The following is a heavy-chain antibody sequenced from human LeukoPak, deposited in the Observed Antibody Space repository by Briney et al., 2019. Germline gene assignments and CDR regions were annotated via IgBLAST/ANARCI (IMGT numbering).Heavy chain of an antibody. CDR3: ASQADILTGYFPLLYYFDY. CDR2: IYYSGST. CDR1: GGSISSSSYY. J-gene: IGHJ4*02. V-gene: IGHV4-39*01. D-gene: IGHD3-9*01. Sequence: PSETLSLTCTVSGGSISSSSYYWGWIRQPPGKGLEWIGSIYYSGSTYYNPSLKSRVTISVDTSKNQFSLKLSSVTAADTAVYYCASQADILTGYFPLLYYFDYWGQGTLVTVSS.